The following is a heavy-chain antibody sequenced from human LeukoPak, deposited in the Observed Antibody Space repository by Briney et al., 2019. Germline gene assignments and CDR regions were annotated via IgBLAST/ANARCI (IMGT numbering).Heavy chain of an antibody. Sequence: GGSLRLSCAASGFTFSDYYMSWIRQAPGKGLEWVSYISSSGGSTYYADSVKGRFTISRDNSKNTLYLQMNSLRAEDTAVYYCAKDRALIYYDYWGQGTLVTVSS. J-gene: IGHJ4*02. CDR3: AKDRALIYYDY. CDR1: GFTFSDYY. D-gene: IGHD3-16*01. CDR2: ISSSGGST. V-gene: IGHV3-11*01.